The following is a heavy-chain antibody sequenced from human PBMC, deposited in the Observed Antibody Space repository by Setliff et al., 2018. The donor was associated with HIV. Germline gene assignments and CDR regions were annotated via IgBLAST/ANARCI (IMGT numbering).Heavy chain of an antibody. CDR2: INAGNGDT. Sequence: ASVKVSCKASGYILTSYAIHWVRQAPGQGLEWMGWINAGNGDTKYSHKFQGRVSITSDTSANTAYMELSSLRSEDTAVYYCARVRGYCSGASCYGLDYWGQGTLVTVSS. D-gene: IGHD2-15*01. V-gene: IGHV1-3*01. CDR3: ARVRGYCSGASCYGLDY. J-gene: IGHJ4*02. CDR1: GYILTSYA.